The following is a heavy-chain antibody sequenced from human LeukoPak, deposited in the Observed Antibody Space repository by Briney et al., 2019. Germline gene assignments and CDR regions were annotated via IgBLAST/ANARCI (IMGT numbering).Heavy chain of an antibody. J-gene: IGHJ3*02. D-gene: IGHD6-6*01. Sequence: ASLRVSFKPAGYTLTFYYIHWVRQAPGQGREGMVCIYPSSGDTNYAQHFRGRVTMPRAPPISTAYMGLSSLKSGDTAVYYCARDMNSGSSLDIWGQGTMLTVSS. V-gene: IGHV1-2*02. CDR1: GYTLTFYY. CDR3: ARDMNSGSSLDI. CDR2: IYPSSGDT.